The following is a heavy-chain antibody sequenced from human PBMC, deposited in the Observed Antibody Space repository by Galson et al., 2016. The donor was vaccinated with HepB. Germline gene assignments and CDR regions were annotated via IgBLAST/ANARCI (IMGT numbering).Heavy chain of an antibody. Sequence: QSGAEVKKPGESLRISCKGSGYSFTRYWIGWVRQMPGKGPEWMGIIYPTDSDTRYSPSFEGQVTISADNSINTAFLEWSSLKASDTAMYYCARRANSGSWYYLDCWGQGTLVTVSS. CDR3: ARRANSGSWYYLDC. CDR1: GYSFTRYW. D-gene: IGHD1-26*01. J-gene: IGHJ4*02. CDR2: IYPTDSDT. V-gene: IGHV5-51*01.